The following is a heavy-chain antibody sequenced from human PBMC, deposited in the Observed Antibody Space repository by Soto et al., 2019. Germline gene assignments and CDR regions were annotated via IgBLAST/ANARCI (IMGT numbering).Heavy chain of an antibody. CDR1: GYTFTSYA. CDR3: RRIRYDSSGYQDL. D-gene: IGHD3-22*01. V-gene: IGHV1-3*01. J-gene: IGHJ4*02. Sequence: ASVKVSCKASGYTFTSYAMHWVRQAPGQRLEWMGWINAGNGNTKYSQKFQGRVTITRDTSASTAYMELNSLETEDTAVYYCRRIRYDSSGYQDLWGQGTLVTVSS. CDR2: INAGNGNT.